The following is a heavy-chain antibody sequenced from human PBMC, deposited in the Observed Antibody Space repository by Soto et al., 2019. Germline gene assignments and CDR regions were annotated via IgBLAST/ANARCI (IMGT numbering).Heavy chain of an antibody. J-gene: IGHJ6*02. CDR2: ISSSSSCI. V-gene: IGHV3-21*01. D-gene: IGHD3-9*01. CDR3: ARGREYFEWLFPHRYYYYYGMDV. Sequence: GGSLRLSCAASGFTFSSYSMNWVRQAPGKGLEWVSSISSSSSCIYYADSVKGRFTISRDNAKNSLYLQMNSLRAEDTAVYYCARGREYFEWLFPHRYYYYYGMDVWGQGTTVTVS. CDR1: GFTFSSYS.